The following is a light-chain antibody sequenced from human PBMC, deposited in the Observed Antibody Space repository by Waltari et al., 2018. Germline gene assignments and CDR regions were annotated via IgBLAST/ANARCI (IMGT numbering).Light chain of an antibody. CDR3: HTWGTGGDWV. J-gene: IGLJ3*02. CDR1: SGHSNYV. Sequence: QLVLTQSPSASASLGASVNLTCSLSSGHSNYVIAWHQQPPEKGPRYLLKVKSDGSHSKGDGIPDRFSGSSSGAERHLTISSLQSEDEADYYCHTWGTGGDWVVGGGTKLTVL. CDR2: VKSDGSH. V-gene: IGLV4-69*02.